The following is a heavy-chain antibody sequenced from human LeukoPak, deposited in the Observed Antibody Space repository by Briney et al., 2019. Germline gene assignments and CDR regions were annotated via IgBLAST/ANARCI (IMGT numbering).Heavy chain of an antibody. D-gene: IGHD5-18*01. CDR2: IWYDGSNK. Sequence: GGSLRLSCAASGFTFSNYGMHWVRQAPGKGLEWVAVIWYDGSNKYYADSVKSRFTISRDNSKIILYLQINSLRAEDTAVYYCARDASDTAMVGYFQHWGQGTLVTVSS. J-gene: IGHJ1*01. V-gene: IGHV3-33*01. CDR3: ARDASDTAMVGYFQH. CDR1: GFTFSNYG.